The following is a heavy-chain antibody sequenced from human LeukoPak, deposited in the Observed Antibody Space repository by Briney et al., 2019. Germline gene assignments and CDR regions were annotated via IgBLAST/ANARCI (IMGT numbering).Heavy chain of an antibody. V-gene: IGHV3-64*01. Sequence: GGSLRLSCAASGFTFSSYAMHWVRQAPGKGLEYVSAISSNGGSTYYANSVKGRFTISRDNSKNTLYLQMGSLRAEDMAVYYCARGRYSNYVGYYYYMDVWGKGTTVTVSS. CDR3: ARGRYSNYVGYYYYMDV. D-gene: IGHD4-11*01. CDR1: GFTFSSYA. CDR2: ISSNGGST. J-gene: IGHJ6*03.